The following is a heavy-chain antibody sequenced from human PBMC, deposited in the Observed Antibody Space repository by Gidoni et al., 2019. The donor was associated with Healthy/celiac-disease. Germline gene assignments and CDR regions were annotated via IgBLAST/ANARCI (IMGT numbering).Heavy chain of an antibody. Sequence: PIFGTANYAQKFQGRVTITADESTSTAYMELSSLRSEDTAVYYCAREAFIAAAGISAFDIWDQGTMVTVSS. D-gene: IGHD6-13*01. V-gene: IGHV1-69*01. CDR3: AREAFIAAAGISAFDI. CDR2: PIFGTA. J-gene: IGHJ3*02.